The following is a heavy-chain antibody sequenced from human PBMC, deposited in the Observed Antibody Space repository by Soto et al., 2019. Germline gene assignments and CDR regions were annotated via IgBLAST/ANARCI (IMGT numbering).Heavy chain of an antibody. J-gene: IGHJ5*02. Sequence: QVQLQESGPGLVKPSQTLSLTCTVSGGSISSGGYYWSWIRQHPGKGLEWIGYIYYSGSTYYNPSLKRRVTQSVDTSKNQFSLKLSPVTAADTAVYYCARARIAAAGIPNWFDPWGQGTLVTVSS. CDR3: ARARIAAAGIPNWFDP. D-gene: IGHD6-13*01. CDR2: IYYSGST. CDR1: GGSISSGGYY. V-gene: IGHV4-31*03.